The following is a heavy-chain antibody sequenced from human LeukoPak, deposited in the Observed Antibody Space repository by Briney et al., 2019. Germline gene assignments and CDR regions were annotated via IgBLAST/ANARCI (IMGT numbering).Heavy chain of an antibody. V-gene: IGHV3-7*04. Sequence: GGSLILSCEASGFTFSTSWMSWARQAPGRGLECVANINQDGSEKYYVDSVKGRFTISRDNAKNSLYLQMNSLRADDTAVYYCAKDSSANYWGQGTLVTVSS. J-gene: IGHJ4*02. CDR3: AKDSSANY. D-gene: IGHD3-10*01. CDR2: INQDGSEK. CDR1: GFTFSTSW.